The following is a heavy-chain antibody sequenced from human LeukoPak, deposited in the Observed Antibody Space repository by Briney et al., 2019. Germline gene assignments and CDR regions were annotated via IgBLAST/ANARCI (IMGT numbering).Heavy chain of an antibody. CDR3: ARRGLYSSSWSPFDY. D-gene: IGHD6-13*01. CDR2: IYPGDSDT. J-gene: IGHJ4*02. Sequence: GESLKISCTGSGYSFTSYWIAWVRQMPGKGLEWMGIIYPGDSDTRYSPSFQGQVTISADKSISTAYLQWNNLKASDTAMYYCARRGLYSSSWSPFDYWGQGTLVTVSS. CDR1: GYSFTSYW. V-gene: IGHV5-51*01.